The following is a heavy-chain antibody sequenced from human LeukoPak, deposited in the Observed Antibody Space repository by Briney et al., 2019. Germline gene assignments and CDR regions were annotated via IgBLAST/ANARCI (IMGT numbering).Heavy chain of an antibody. V-gene: IGHV1-3*01. D-gene: IGHD3-10*01. CDR3: ARGGLLWFGELLGYFDY. CDR1: GYTFTSYA. Sequence: ASVKVSCKASGYTFTSYAMHWVRQAPGQRLEWMGWINAGNGNTKYSQKFQGRVTITRDTSASTAYMELSSLRSDTAVYHCARGGLLWFGELLGYFDYWGQGTLVTVSS. J-gene: IGHJ4*02. CDR2: INAGNGNT.